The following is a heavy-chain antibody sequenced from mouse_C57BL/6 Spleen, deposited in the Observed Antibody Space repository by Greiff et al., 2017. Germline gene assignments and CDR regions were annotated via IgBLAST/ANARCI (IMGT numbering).Heavy chain of an antibody. CDR1: GYSITSAY. D-gene: IGHD1-1*02. Sequence: VQLKESGPGLAKPSQTLSLTCSVTGYSITSAYWNWIRKFPGNKLEYMGYISYSGSTYYNPSRKSRISITRDTSKNQYYLQLNSVTTEDTATYYCARGLWSYAMDYWGQGTSVTVSS. V-gene: IGHV3-8*01. CDR3: ARGLWSYAMDY. CDR2: ISYSGST. J-gene: IGHJ4*01.